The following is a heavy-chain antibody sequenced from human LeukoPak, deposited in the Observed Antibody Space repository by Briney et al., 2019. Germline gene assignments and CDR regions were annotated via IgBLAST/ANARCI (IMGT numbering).Heavy chain of an antibody. Sequence: GGSLRLSCAASGFNLSTYWMSWVRQPPGKGLEWVADMKQDGSEKSYVDSVNGRFTISRDNAKNSLYLQMNSLRAEDTAVYFCARGSSGSRRVNYYYYMDVWGKGTTVTVSS. CDR1: GFNLSTYW. V-gene: IGHV3-7*01. D-gene: IGHD1-26*01. CDR2: MKQDGSEK. CDR3: ARGSSGSRRVNYYYYMDV. J-gene: IGHJ6*03.